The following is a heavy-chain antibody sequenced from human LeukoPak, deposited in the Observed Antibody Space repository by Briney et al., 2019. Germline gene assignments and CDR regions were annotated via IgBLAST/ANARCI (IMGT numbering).Heavy chain of an antibody. Sequence: GGSLRLSCAASGFTFSSYEMNWVRQAPGKGLEWVSYISSSGSTIYYADSVKGRFTISRDSAKNSLYLQMNSLRAEDTAVYYCAIIAAAGTVYYYMDVWGKGTTVTISS. CDR3: AIIAAAGTVYYYMDV. CDR2: ISSSGSTI. D-gene: IGHD6-13*01. CDR1: GFTFSSYE. J-gene: IGHJ6*03. V-gene: IGHV3-48*03.